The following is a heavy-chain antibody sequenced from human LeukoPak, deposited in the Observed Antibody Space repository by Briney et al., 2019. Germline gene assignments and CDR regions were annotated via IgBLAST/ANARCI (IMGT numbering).Heavy chain of an antibody. CDR3: AKDLGGRYCSGGSCYGAFDI. J-gene: IGHJ3*02. CDR2: ISGSGGST. V-gene: IGHV3-23*01. D-gene: IGHD2-15*01. CDR1: GFTFSSYA. Sequence: PGGSLRLSCAASGFTFSSYAMSWVRQAPGKGLEWVSAISGSGGSTYYADSVKGRFTISRDNSKNTLYLQMNSLRAEDTAVYYCAKDLGGRYCSGGSCYGAFDIWGQGTMVTVSS.